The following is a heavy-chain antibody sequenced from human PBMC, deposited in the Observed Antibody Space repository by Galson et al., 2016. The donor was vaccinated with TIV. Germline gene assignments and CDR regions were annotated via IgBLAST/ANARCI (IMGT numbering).Heavy chain of an antibody. V-gene: IGHV3-30*18. Sequence: SLRLSCAASGFTFSSYDMHWVRQAPGKGLEWVAVISYDVSHKHYAGSVKGRFTISRDNSKTTLDLQMNSLGAEDTAVYYCAKEENSGYYPNDAFDIWGQGTMVTVSS. CDR1: GFTFSSYD. J-gene: IGHJ3*02. D-gene: IGHD3-22*01. CDR3: AKEENSGYYPNDAFDI. CDR2: ISYDVSHK.